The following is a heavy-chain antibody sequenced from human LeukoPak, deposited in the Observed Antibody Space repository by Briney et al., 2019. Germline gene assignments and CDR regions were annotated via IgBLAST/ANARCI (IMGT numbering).Heavy chain of an antibody. V-gene: IGHV3-74*01. J-gene: IGHJ4*02. D-gene: IGHD3-16*01. Sequence: GGSLRLSCAASGYTFSTYWMHWVRQAPGKGLVWVSRINSDGSTTSYADSVKGRFTISRDNARNTLYLHMNSLRAEDTAVYYCARDLRGIGDETAYWGQGTLVTVSS. CDR2: INSDGSTT. CDR1: GYTFSTYW. CDR3: ARDLRGIGDETAY.